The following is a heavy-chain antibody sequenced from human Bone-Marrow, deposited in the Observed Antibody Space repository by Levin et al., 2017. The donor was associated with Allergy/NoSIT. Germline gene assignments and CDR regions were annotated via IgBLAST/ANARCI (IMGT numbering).Heavy chain of an antibody. J-gene: IGHJ4*02. D-gene: IGHD5-12*01. CDR3: ARWMPRYYFDY. Sequence: SCTVSGGSISSGGYYWSWLRQHPGKGLEWIRYIYYSGSTYYNPSLKSRVTISVDTSKNQFSLKLSSVTAADTAVYYCARWMPRYYFDYWGQGTLVTVSS. CDR2: IYYSGST. V-gene: IGHV4-31*03. CDR1: GGSISSGGYY.